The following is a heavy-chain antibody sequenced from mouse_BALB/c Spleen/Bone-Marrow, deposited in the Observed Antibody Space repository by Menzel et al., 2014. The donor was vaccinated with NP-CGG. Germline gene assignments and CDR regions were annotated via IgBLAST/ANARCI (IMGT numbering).Heavy chain of an antibody. D-gene: IGHD1-1*01. CDR2: ISSGSSTI. CDR1: GFTFSSFG. V-gene: IGHV5-17*02. CDR3: ARSSDYYGSSPSAY. J-gene: IGHJ3*01. Sequence: EVKPMESGGGLVQPGGSRKLSCAASGFTFSSFGMHWVRQAPEKGLEWAAYISSGSSTIYYADTVKGRFTISRDNPKNTLSLQMTSLRSEDTAMYYCARSSDYYGSSPSAYWGQGTLVTVSA.